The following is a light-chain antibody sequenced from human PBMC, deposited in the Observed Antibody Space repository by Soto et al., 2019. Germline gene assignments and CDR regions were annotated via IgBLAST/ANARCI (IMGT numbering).Light chain of an antibody. J-gene: IGKJ1*01. V-gene: IGKV1-5*01. CDR1: QSISSW. CDR2: DAS. Sequence: DIQMTQSPSTLSASVGDRVTITCRASQSISSWLAWYQQKPGKAPKLLIYDASSLESAVPSRFSGSGSETEFTLTISSLQPDDFATYYCQQYNSYWTLGQGTKVDIK. CDR3: QQYNSYWT.